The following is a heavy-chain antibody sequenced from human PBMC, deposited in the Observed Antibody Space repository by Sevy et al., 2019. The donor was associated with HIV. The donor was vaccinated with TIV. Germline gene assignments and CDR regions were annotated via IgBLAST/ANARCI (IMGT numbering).Heavy chain of an antibody. D-gene: IGHD3-3*01. J-gene: IGHJ6*02. Sequence: ASVKVSCKASGYTFTSYDINWVRQATGQGLEWMGWMNPNSGNTGYAQKFQGRVTMTRNTSISTAYMELSSLGSEDTAVYYCARGTTYYDFWSGYTYYYYGMDVWGQGTTVTVSS. V-gene: IGHV1-8*01. CDR3: ARGTTYYDFWSGYTYYYYGMDV. CDR1: GYTFTSYD. CDR2: MNPNSGNT.